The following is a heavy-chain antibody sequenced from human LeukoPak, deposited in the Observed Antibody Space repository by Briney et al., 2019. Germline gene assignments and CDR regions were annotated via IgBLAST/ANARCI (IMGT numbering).Heavy chain of an antibody. Sequence: PGGSLRLSCAASGFTFSSYAMSWVRQAPGKGLEWVSAISGSGGSTYYADSVKGRFTISRDNSKNTLYLQMNSLRAEDTAVYYCAKDVNGEGTATYDAFDIWGQGTMVTVSS. V-gene: IGHV3-23*01. CDR2: ISGSGGST. CDR3: AKDVNGEGTATYDAFDI. D-gene: IGHD4-17*01. CDR1: GFTFSSYA. J-gene: IGHJ3*02.